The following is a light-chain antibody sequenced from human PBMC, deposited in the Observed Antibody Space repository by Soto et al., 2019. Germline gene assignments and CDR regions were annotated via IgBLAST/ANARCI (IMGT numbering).Light chain of an antibody. CDR3: CSYAGRYSYL. J-gene: IGLJ1*01. V-gene: IGLV2-11*01. CDR2: DVN. Sequence: SVLAQPRSVSASPGQSVSIASTGTSSAVGDYNPVSQYQQHPGQAPQGMIFDVNKRPLGVPARFSGSKSGNTASLTISGLQAEDEADYYCCSYAGRYSYLFGNGTKVT. CDR1: SSAVGDYNP.